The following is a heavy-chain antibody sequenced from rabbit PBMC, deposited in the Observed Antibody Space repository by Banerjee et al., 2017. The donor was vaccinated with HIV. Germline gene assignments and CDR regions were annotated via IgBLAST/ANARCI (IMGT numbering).Heavy chain of an antibody. CDR3: ARYLSSSGYFNL. Sequence: QSLEESGGDLVKPEGSLTLTCTASGFSFNNNYFMCWVRQAPGKGLEWIAGIYGGSGDTTFYANWAKGRFTISKTSSTTVTLQMTSLTAADTATYFCARYLSSSGYFNLWGPGTLVTVS. J-gene: IGHJ4*01. CDR1: GFSFNNNYF. CDR2: IYGGSGDTT. V-gene: IGHV1S40*01. D-gene: IGHD1-1*01.